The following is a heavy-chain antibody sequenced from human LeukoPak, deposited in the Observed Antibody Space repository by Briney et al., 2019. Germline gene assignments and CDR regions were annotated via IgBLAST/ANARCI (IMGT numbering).Heavy chain of an antibody. D-gene: IGHD2-21*02. Sequence: SDTLSLTCTVSGGSISSSRYYWGWIRQPPGKGLEWIGRIYYSGSTYYNPSLKSRVTISVDTSKNQFSLKLSSVTAADTAVYYCARQGMIVVVTAIFDYWGQGTLVTVSS. J-gene: IGHJ4*02. V-gene: IGHV4-39*01. CDR3: ARQGMIVVVTAIFDY. CDR1: GGSISSSRYY. CDR2: IYYSGST.